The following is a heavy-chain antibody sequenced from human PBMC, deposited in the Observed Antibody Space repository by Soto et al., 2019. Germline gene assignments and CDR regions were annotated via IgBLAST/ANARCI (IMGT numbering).Heavy chain of an antibody. CDR2: IIPIFGTA. Sequence: QVQLVQSGAEVKKPGSSVKVSCKASGGTFSSYAISWVRQAPGQGLEWMGGIIPIFGTANYAQKFQGRVTITGDESTSKAYMEVGRLRSEDTAVYYCGRDGGGENIVLMVYAIPRWFDPWGQGTLVTVSS. CDR1: GGTFSSYA. D-gene: IGHD2-8*01. CDR3: GRDGGGENIVLMVYAIPRWFDP. J-gene: IGHJ5*02. V-gene: IGHV1-69*12.